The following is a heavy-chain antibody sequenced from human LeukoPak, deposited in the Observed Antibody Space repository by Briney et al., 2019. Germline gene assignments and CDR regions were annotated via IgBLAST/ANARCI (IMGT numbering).Heavy chain of an antibody. CDR2: ISSSSSYI. Sequence: PGGSLRLSCAASGLTFSSYSMNWVRQAPGKGLEWVSSISSSSSYIYYADSVRGRFTISRDNAKNSLYLQMNSLRAEDTAVYYCATLGYFDWLADYWGQGTLVTVSS. D-gene: IGHD3-9*01. CDR1: GLTFSSYS. V-gene: IGHV3-21*01. J-gene: IGHJ4*02. CDR3: ATLGYFDWLADY.